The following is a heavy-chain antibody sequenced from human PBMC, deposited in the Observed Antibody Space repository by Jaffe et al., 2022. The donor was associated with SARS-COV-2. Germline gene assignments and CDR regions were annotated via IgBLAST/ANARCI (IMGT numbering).Heavy chain of an antibody. CDR1: GYSFIGYY. Sequence: QVQLVQSGAEVKRPGASVQVSCKASGYSFIGYYMHWVRQAPGQGLEWMGVINPSGGGTNYAQKFQGRVTMTRDASTSTVYMELSSLRSEDTAIYYCARNGGYDYEIPRGFDYWGQGTLVTVSS. CDR2: INPSGGGT. D-gene: IGHD5-12*01. J-gene: IGHJ4*02. CDR3: ARNGGYDYEIPRGFDY. V-gene: IGHV1-46*01.